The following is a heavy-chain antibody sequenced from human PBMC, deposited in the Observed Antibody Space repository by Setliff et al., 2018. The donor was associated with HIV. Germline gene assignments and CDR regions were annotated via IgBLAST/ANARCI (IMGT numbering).Heavy chain of an antibody. CDR3: ARSGRETDLYGLYGVHYFDY. CDR1: GYTFSRYY. V-gene: IGHV1-46*01. J-gene: IGHJ4*02. CDR2: INPSGGGT. D-gene: IGHD4-17*01. Sequence: ASVKVSCKASGYTFSRYYMHWVRQAPGQGLEWMGIINPSGGGTSYAQKFQGRVTITWDTSTSTVYMELSSLRSEDTAVYYCARSGRETDLYGLYGVHYFDYWGQGTLVTVS.